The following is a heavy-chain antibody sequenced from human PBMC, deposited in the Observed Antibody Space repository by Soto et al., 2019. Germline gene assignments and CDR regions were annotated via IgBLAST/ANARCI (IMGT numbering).Heavy chain of an antibody. D-gene: IGHD6-19*01. CDR2: IYYSGST. V-gene: IGHV4-39*01. CDR1: GGSISSSSYY. CDR3: ARRGQWLVRYYYYYGMDV. J-gene: IGHJ6*02. Sequence: SVTLSLTCTVSGGSISSSSYYWGWIRQPPGKGLEWIGSIYYSGSTYYNPSLKSRVTISVDTSKNQFSLKLSSVTAADTAVYYCARRGQWLVRYYYYYGMDVWGQGTTVTVSS.